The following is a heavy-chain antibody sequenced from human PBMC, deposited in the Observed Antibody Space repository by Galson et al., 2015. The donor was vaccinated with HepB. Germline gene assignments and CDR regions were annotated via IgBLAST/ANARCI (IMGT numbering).Heavy chain of an antibody. J-gene: IGHJ4*02. D-gene: IGHD1-26*01. CDR2: ISAYNGNT. CDR1: GYTFTSYG. V-gene: IGHV1-18*01. Sequence: SVKVSCKASGYTFTSYGISWVRQAPGQGLEWMGWISAYNGNTNYAQKLQGRVTMTTDTSTSTAYMELRSLRSDDTAVYYCARDHPYIVGATLYFDYWGQGTLVTVSS. CDR3: ARDHPYIVGATLYFDY.